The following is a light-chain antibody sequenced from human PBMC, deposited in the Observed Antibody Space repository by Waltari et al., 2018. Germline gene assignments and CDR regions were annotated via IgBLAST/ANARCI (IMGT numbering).Light chain of an antibody. CDR1: QSVSSS. CDR2: GAS. CDR3: QQYNNWPPWT. V-gene: IGKV3-15*01. Sequence: EIVMTQSPAILSVSPGERATLSCRASQSVSSSLAWYQQKPGQAPRLLIYGASTRATGIPARFSGSGSGTEFTLTISSLQSEDFAVYYCQQYNNWPPWTFGQGTKVEIK. J-gene: IGKJ1*01.